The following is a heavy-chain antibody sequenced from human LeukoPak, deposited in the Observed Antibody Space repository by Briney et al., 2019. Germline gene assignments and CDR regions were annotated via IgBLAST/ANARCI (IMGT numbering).Heavy chain of an antibody. CDR2: IYYSGST. CDR1: GGSISSYY. CDR3: AREHEGGTEGYMDV. V-gene: IGHV4-59*12. D-gene: IGHD1-26*01. Sequence: PSETLSLTCTVSGGSISSYYWSWIRQPPGKGLEWIGYIYYSGSTNYNPSLKSRVTISVDTSKNQFSLKLSSVTAADTAVYYCAREHEGGTEGYMDVWGKGTTVTVSS. J-gene: IGHJ6*03.